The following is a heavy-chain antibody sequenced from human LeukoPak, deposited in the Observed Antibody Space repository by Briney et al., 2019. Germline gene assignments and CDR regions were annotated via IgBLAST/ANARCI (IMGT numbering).Heavy chain of an antibody. J-gene: IGHJ3*02. Sequence: GGSLRLSCASSGFTVSSIYMSWVREAPGKGLEWVSVIYSGGSTYYADSVKRRFTTSRDNSNNTLYLQLNSLGAEDTAVYYCARSGIVGATVFGAFDIWGQGTMVTVSS. D-gene: IGHD1-26*01. CDR1: GFTVSSIY. V-gene: IGHV3-66*02. CDR3: ARSGIVGATVFGAFDI. CDR2: IYSGGST.